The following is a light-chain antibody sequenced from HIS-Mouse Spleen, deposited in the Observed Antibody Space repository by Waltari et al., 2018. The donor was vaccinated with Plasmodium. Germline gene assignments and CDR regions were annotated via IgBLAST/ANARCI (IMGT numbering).Light chain of an antibody. CDR2: DVS. Sequence: QSALPQPASVSGSPGQSITIYCTGTRSAAGCYNYVPWYQQHPGKAPKLMIYDVSNRPSGVSNRFSGSKSGNTASLTISGLQAEDEADYYCSSYTSSSTLNYVFGTGTKVTVL. J-gene: IGLJ1*01. CDR1: RSAAGCYNY. V-gene: IGLV2-14*03. CDR3: SSYTSSSTLNYV.